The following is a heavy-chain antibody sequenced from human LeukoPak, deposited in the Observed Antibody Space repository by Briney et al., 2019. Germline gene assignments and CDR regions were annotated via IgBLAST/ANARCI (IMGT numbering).Heavy chain of an antibody. Sequence: SETLSLTCTVSGYSISSGYYWGWIRQPPGKGLEWIGSIYHSGSTNYNPSLKSRVTISVDTSKSQFSLKLSSVTAADTAVYYCARDLGTAVFDYWGQGTLVTVSS. CDR3: ARDLGTAVFDY. CDR2: IYHSGST. CDR1: GYSISSGYY. D-gene: IGHD1-14*01. V-gene: IGHV4-38-2*02. J-gene: IGHJ4*02.